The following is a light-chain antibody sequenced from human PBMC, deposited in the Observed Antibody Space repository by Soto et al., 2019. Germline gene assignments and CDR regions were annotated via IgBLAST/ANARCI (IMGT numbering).Light chain of an antibody. CDR1: QSISSY. Sequence: DIQVTQSQSSLSASVGDRVTITCRASQSISSYLNWYQQKPGKAPKLLIFAASSLQSGVPSRFSGSRSGPDFTLTISSLQPEDFATYYCQQSYSSPPTFGQGTKVDI. J-gene: IGKJ1*01. V-gene: IGKV1-39*01. CDR2: AAS. CDR3: QQSYSSPPT.